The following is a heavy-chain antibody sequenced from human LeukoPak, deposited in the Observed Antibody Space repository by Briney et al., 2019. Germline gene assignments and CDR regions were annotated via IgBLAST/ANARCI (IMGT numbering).Heavy chain of an antibody. D-gene: IGHD3-22*01. CDR2: ISAYNGNT. V-gene: IGHV1-18*01. CDR1: GYTFTSYG. Sequence: VASVKVSCKASGYTFTSYGISWVRQAPGQGLEWMGWISAYNGNTNYAQKLQGRVTMTTDTSTSTAYMELRSLRSDDTAVYYCARVFDYYDSSGYSALDNWGQGTLVTVSS. CDR3: ARVFDYYDSSGYSALDN. J-gene: IGHJ4*02.